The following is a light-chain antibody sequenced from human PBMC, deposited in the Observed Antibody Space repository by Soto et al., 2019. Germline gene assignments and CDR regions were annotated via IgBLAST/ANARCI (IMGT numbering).Light chain of an antibody. CDR1: QTTSNY. J-gene: IGKJ1*01. V-gene: IGKV1-39*01. CDR3: QHSYSTPRT. Sequence: DIQMTQSPSSLSASVGDRVTITCRASQTTSNYLNWYQQKPGKAPKLLIYAASSLQSGVPSRFIRSGSWTDFTVSISSLQPEDFATYYCQHSYSTPRTFGQGTKVEIK. CDR2: AAS.